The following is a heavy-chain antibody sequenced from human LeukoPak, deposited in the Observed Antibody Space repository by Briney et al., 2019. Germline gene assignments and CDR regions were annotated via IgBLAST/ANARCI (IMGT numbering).Heavy chain of an antibody. CDR2: IYPDDSDT. Sequence: GASLKISCKGSGYRLTSYWIGWVRQMPGKGLEWMGIIYPDDSDTTYSPSFQGQVTISADKSISIIYLQWTSLKASDTATYYCARPASGSDWFDPWGQGTLVTVSS. CDR1: GYRLTSYW. CDR3: ARPASGSDWFDP. V-gene: IGHV5-51*01. D-gene: IGHD1-26*01. J-gene: IGHJ5*02.